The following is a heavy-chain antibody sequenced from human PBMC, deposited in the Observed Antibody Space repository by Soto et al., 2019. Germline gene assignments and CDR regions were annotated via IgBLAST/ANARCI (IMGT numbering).Heavy chain of an antibody. Sequence: QVQLQESGPGLVKPSETLSLTCTVSGGSISSYYWSWIRQPPGKGLEWIGYIYYSGSTNYNPSLKSRVTISVDTSQNQLSLKLSSVTAADTAVYYCARGYSSGWYVDAFDIWGQGTMVTVSS. CDR2: IYYSGST. V-gene: IGHV4-59*01. CDR3: ARGYSSGWYVDAFDI. CDR1: GGSISSYY. J-gene: IGHJ3*02. D-gene: IGHD6-19*01.